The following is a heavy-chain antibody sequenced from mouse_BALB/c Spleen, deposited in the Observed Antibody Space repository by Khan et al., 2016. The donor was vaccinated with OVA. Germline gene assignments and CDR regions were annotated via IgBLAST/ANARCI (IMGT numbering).Heavy chain of an antibody. D-gene: IGHD2-1*01. V-gene: IGHV1S132*01. Sequence: VQLQESGAELVKPGASVKLSCKTSGYTFTSYWIQWVKQRPGQGLGWIGQIFPGTGTTYYNENFKGKATLTVDTSSSTAYMQLSSLTSEDSAVYFGARGYFGNYEFVYWGQGTLVTVSP. J-gene: IGHJ3*01. CDR3: ARGYFGNYEFVY. CDR2: IFPGTGTT. CDR1: GYTFTSYW.